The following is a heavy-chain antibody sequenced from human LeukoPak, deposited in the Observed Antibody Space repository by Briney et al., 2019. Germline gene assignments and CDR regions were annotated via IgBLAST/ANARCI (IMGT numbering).Heavy chain of an antibody. D-gene: IGHD6-19*01. CDR2: INPNSGST. CDR1: GYTFTDSY. J-gene: IGHJ4*02. V-gene: IGHV1-2*02. Sequence: ASVKVSCKASGYTFTDSYMHWVRQAPGQGLEWMGWINPNSGSTEYAQNFQGRVTMTRDTSITTAYMELSRLGSDDTAVYFCARDNGWYGFDYWGQGTLVTVSS. CDR3: ARDNGWYGFDY.